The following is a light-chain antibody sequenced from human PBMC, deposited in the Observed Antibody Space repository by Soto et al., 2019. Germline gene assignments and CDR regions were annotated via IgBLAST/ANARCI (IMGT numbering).Light chain of an antibody. J-gene: IGKJ4*01. CDR3: QHYGNSLT. V-gene: IGKV3-20*01. CDR2: GAS. Sequence: EIVLTQSPGTLSLSPGERATLSCRASQTMRSSHLAWYQQKPRQAPRLLIYGASTRTFDVPDRLSGSGSGTNFTLTISRLKPEDFAVYYCQHYGNSLTFGGGTKVDIK. CDR1: QTMRSSH.